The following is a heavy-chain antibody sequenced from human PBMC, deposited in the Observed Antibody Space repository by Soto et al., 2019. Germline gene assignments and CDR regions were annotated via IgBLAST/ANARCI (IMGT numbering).Heavy chain of an antibody. CDR1: GFIISSYG. CDR3: ASWGGRASTGYDGAQARYDY. Sequence: QVQLVESGGGVVQTGRSLRLSCADSGFIISSYGMHWVRQAPGKGLEWLAVISYDGSNKFYGDSVKGRFTISRDNSKNTRDLQVNSLRAEDTSVYYCASWGGRASTGYDGAQARYDYLGQGTRVTVSS. D-gene: IGHD3-9*01. CDR2: ISYDGSNK. J-gene: IGHJ4*01. V-gene: IGHV3-30*03.